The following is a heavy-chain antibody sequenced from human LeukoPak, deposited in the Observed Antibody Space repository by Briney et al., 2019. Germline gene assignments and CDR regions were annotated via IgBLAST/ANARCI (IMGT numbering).Heavy chain of an antibody. CDR2: IDYDGGSG. V-gene: IGHV3-23*01. D-gene: IGHD6-19*01. J-gene: IGHJ1*01. CDR1: GFTFSSYE. CDR3: TRNSGWYGLS. Sequence: GGTLRLSCTASGFTFSSYEMSWIRQAPGKGLEWVSSIDYDGGSGHYADSVKGRFTISRDNSNNTLFLHLNSLRGEDTPVYYCTRNSGWYGLSWGQGTLVTVSS.